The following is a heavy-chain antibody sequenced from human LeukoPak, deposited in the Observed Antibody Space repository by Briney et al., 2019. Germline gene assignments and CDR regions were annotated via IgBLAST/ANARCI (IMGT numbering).Heavy chain of an antibody. CDR2: ISSSSSYI. CDR1: GFTFSNYN. V-gene: IGHV3-21*01. CDR3: ARGRDGSQSPIDY. D-gene: IGHD5-24*01. J-gene: IGHJ4*02. Sequence: GGSLRLSCAASGFTFSNYNMNWVRQAPGKGLEWVSSISSSSSYIYYADSLRGRFTISRDNPENSLYLQMISLRAEDTAVYYCARGRDGSQSPIDYWGQGTLVTVSS.